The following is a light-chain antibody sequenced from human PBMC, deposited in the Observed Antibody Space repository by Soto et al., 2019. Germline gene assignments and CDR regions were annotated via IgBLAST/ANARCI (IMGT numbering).Light chain of an antibody. CDR1: QSVSSK. CDR2: DAS. Sequence: EIMLTQSPATLSLSPGERATLSCRASQSVSSKLAWYQQKPGQAPRLLIYDASNRATGIPVRFSGSGSGTDFTLTISSLEPEDIGVYYCQQRSNSPLTFGGGTKVEIK. CDR3: QQRSNSPLT. V-gene: IGKV3-11*01. J-gene: IGKJ4*01.